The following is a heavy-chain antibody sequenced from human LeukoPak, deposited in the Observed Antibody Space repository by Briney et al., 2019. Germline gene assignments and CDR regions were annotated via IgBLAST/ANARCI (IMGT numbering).Heavy chain of an antibody. J-gene: IGHJ4*02. CDR1: GYTFTGYY. CDR3: AGEYCSGGTCRQGFDY. Sequence: ASVKVSCKASGYTFTGYYMHWVRQAPGQGLEYMGWINPNSGDTNHAQNFQGRVTLTRDTSISTAYVELSSLRSDDSALYYCAGEYCSGGTCRQGFDYWGQGTLVTVSP. CDR2: INPNSGDT. V-gene: IGHV1-2*02. D-gene: IGHD2-15*01.